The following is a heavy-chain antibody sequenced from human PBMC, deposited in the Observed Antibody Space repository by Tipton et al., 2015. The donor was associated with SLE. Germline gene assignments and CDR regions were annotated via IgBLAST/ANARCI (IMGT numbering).Heavy chain of an antibody. CDR3: ASRPPCTGSSISCYNNYFDS. V-gene: IGHV4-4*02. D-gene: IGHD2-2*02. CDR1: GDYIGSLPW. CDR2: VHRDSGTT. Sequence: SLRLSCAVSGDYIGSLPWWSWVRQSPGKGLEWIGEVHRDSGTTNYNPSLKSRVTISVDTSKNQFSLKLSSVTAADTAVYYCASRPPCTGSSISCYNNYFDSWGQGTLVTVSS. J-gene: IGHJ4*02.